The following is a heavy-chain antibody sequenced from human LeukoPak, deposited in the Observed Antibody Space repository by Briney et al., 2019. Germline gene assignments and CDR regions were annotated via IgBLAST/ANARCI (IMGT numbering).Heavy chain of an antibody. CDR1: GGTFSSYA. CDR3: ARDRRVGDFADAFDI. Sequence: SVKVSCKASGGTFSSYAISWVRQAPGQGLEWMGGIIPIFGTENYAQKFQGRVTITTDESTSTAYMELSSLRYEDTAVYYCARDRRVGDFADAFDIWGQGTMVSVSS. CDR2: IIPIFGTE. D-gene: IGHD3-10*01. V-gene: IGHV1-69*05. J-gene: IGHJ3*02.